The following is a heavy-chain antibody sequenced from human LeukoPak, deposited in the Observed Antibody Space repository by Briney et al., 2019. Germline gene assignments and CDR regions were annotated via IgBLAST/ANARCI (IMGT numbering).Heavy chain of an antibody. CDR1: GGTFSSYA. CDR3: AWSLGYCSSTSCPTLGY. CDR2: IIPIFGTA. D-gene: IGHD2-2*01. J-gene: IGHJ4*02. V-gene: IGHV1-69*05. Sequence: ASVKVSCKAPGGTFSSYAISWVRQAPGQGLEWMGGIIPIFGTANYAQKFQGRVTITTDESTSTAYMELSSLRSEDTAVYYCAWSLGYCSSTSCPTLGYWGQGTLVTVSS.